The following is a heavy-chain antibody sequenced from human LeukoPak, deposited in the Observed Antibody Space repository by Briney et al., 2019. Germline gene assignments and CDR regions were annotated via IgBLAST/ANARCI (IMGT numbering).Heavy chain of an antibody. J-gene: IGHJ5*02. CDR1: GGSISSSNW. Sequence: SETLSLTCAVSGGSISSSNWWSWVRQPPGKGLEWIGEIYHSGSTYYNPSLKSRVTISVDRSKNQFSLKLSSVTAADTAVYYCARELTYYDFWSGYTSDWFDPWGQGTLVTVSS. V-gene: IGHV4-4*02. D-gene: IGHD3-3*01. CDR2: IYHSGST. CDR3: ARELTYYDFWSGYTSDWFDP.